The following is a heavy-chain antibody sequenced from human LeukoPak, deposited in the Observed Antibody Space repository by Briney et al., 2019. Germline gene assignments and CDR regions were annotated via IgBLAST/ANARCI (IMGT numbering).Heavy chain of an antibody. CDR2: IIPIFGTA. V-gene: IGHV1-69*13. CDR3: AGGVGYSSSWPYYYGMDV. J-gene: IGHJ6*02. Sequence: WASVKVSCKASGGTFSSYAISWVRQAPGQGLEWMGGIIPIFGTANYAQKFQGRVTITADESTSTAYMELSSLRSEDTAVYYCAGGVGYSSSWPYYYGMDVWGQGTTVTVSS. CDR1: GGTFSSYA. D-gene: IGHD6-13*01.